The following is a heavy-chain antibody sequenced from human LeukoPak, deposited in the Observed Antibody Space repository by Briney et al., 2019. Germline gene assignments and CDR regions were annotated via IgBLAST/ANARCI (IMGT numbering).Heavy chain of an antibody. CDR2: IWYSGNT. J-gene: IGHJ5*02. V-gene: IGHV4-31*03. D-gene: IGHD1-26*01. CDR3: AREGGPYSGTYSLGR. Sequence: SETLSLTCTVSGFSMRDGGYFWTWVRQLPGKGLEWIGYIWYSGNTFYNPSLKSRSTVSIDRSKNQFSLTLTSVTAADTAVYYCAREGGPYSGTYSLGRWGQGILVSVSS. CDR1: GFSMRDGGYF.